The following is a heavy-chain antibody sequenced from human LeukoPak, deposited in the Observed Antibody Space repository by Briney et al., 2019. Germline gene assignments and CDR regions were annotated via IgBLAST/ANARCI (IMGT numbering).Heavy chain of an antibody. V-gene: IGHV3-30-3*01. CDR3: GRDGDSSGYFYFDN. CDR1: GFTFSSYA. D-gene: IGHD3-22*01. J-gene: IGHJ4*02. Sequence: GGSLRLSCAASGFTFSSYAMHWVRQAPGKGLEWVAGILHDGSNKYYADSVKGRFTISRDNSKNTLSLQMNSLRADDTAVYYCGRDGDSSGYFYFDNWGQGTLVTVSS. CDR2: ILHDGSNK.